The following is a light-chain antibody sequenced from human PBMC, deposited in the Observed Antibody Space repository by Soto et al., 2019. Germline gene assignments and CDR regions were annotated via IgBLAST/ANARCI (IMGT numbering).Light chain of an antibody. V-gene: IGKV3-15*01. Sequence: ELVMTQSQANLSVSPGERATLSCRASQSVSSTLAWYQQKPCQGPRLLIYGASTRSTSIPARFSGSGSGTEVTLTINSLQSEDFAVYYCHQYNKWPPYTFGQGTKLEIK. CDR1: QSVSST. J-gene: IGKJ2*01. CDR2: GAS. CDR3: HQYNKWPPYT.